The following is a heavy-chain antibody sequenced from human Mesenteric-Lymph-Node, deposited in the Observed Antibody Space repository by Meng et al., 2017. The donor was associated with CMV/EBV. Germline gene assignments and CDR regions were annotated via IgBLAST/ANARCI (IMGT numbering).Heavy chain of an antibody. CDR1: GDSISSFYY. Sequence: LQLRESGPGQVKSSETLSLTCTVSGDSISSFYYWGWIRQPPGRGLEWIGSVHYTGSTYYSPSLKSRVTVSVDTSKNQFSLRLTSVTAADTAVYYCARPFPSWQSPRLDPFGAWGQGTLVTVSS. J-gene: IGHJ5*02. V-gene: IGHV4-39*01. CDR3: ARPFPSWQSPRLDPFGA. CDR2: VHYTGST. D-gene: IGHD6-19*01.